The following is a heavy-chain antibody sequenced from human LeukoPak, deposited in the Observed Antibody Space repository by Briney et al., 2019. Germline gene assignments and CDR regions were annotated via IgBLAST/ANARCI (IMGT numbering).Heavy chain of an antibody. D-gene: IGHD3/OR15-3a*01. CDR2: IASSGGST. Sequence: GGSLRLSCVASGFNFNSYSMSWVRQAPGKGLEWVSFIASSGGSTDYADSVKGRFTISRDNSKDTLYLQMNSLRAEDTAVYYCAKPQFGHTGCFDKWGQGTMVIVSS. CDR3: AKPQFGHTGCFDK. CDR1: GFNFNSYS. V-gene: IGHV3-23*01. J-gene: IGHJ3*02.